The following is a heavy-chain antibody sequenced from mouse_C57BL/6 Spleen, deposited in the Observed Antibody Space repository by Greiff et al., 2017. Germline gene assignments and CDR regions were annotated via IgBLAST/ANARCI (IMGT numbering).Heavy chain of an antibody. Sequence: EVKVVESGGGLVKPGGSLKLSCAASGFTFSSYAMSWVRQTPEKRLEWVATISDGGSYTYYPDNVKGRFTISRDNAKNNLYLQMSHLKSEDTAMYYCARDEGYSNYYFDYWGQGTTLTVSS. D-gene: IGHD2-5*01. CDR1: GFTFSSYA. V-gene: IGHV5-4*01. J-gene: IGHJ2*01. CDR3: ARDEGYSNYYFDY. CDR2: ISDGGSYT.